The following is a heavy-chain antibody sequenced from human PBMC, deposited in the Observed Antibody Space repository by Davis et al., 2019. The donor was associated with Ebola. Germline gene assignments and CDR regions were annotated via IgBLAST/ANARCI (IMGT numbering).Heavy chain of an antibody. V-gene: IGHV3-7*01. Sequence: GESLKISCAASGFTFSSYWMSWVRQAPGKGLEWLANIKPDGSEKYYVDSVKGRFTISRDNAKNSLYLQMNSLRAEDTAVYYCARHMVRGGPFDYWGQGTLVTVSS. CDR2: IKPDGSEK. D-gene: IGHD3-10*01. J-gene: IGHJ4*02. CDR3: ARHMVRGGPFDY. CDR1: GFTFSSYW.